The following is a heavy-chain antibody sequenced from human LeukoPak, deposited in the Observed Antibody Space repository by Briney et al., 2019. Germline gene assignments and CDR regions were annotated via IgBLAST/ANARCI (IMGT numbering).Heavy chain of an antibody. CDR1: GYTFTGYY. V-gene: IGHV1-2*04. Sequence: ASVKVSCKASGYTFTGYYMHWARQAPGQGLEWMGWINPNSGGTNYAQKFQGWVTMTRDTSISTAYMELSRLRSDDTAVYYCARGGYSGYDPFDYWGQGTLVTVSS. CDR2: INPNSGGT. J-gene: IGHJ4*02. CDR3: ARGGYSGYDPFDY. D-gene: IGHD5-12*01.